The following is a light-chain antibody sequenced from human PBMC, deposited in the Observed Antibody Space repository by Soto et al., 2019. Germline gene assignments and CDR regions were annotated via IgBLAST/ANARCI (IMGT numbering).Light chain of an antibody. Sequence: EIVMTRSPGTLSVSPGERATLSCRASQSVSSNLAWYQQKPGQAPRLLIYGASTRATGIPARFSGSGSGTECTLTISRLQSEDFAVYYCQQYNSWAGTVGQGTKVEIK. V-gene: IGKV3-15*01. CDR3: QQYNSWAGT. CDR1: QSVSSN. CDR2: GAS. J-gene: IGKJ1*01.